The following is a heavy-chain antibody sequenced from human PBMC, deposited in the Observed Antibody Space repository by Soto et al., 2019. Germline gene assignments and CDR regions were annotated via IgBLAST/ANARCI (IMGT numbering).Heavy chain of an antibody. V-gene: IGHV3-30-3*01. J-gene: IGHJ5*02. CDR1: GFTFSSYA. D-gene: IGHD3-10*01. CDR2: ISYDGSNK. Sequence: QVQLVESGGGVVQPGRSLRLSCAASGFTFSSYAMHWVRQAPGKGLEWVAVISYDGSNKYYADSVKGRFTISRDNSKNMLYLQMNSLRAEDTAVYYCARDQSTPNIWFGELSLNWFDPWGQGTLVTVSS. CDR3: ARDQSTPNIWFGELSLNWFDP.